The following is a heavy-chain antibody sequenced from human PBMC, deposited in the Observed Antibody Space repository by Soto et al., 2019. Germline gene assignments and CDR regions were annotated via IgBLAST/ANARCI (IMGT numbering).Heavy chain of an antibody. J-gene: IGHJ6*02. CDR3: ASIRITMVRTLYGMDV. Sequence: GGSLRLSCAASGFTFSSYWMHWVRQAPGKGLVWVSRINSDGSSTSYADSVKGRFTISRDNAKNTLYLQMNSLRAEDTAVYYCASIRITMVRTLYGMDVWGQGTTVTVSS. V-gene: IGHV3-74*01. D-gene: IGHD3-10*01. CDR2: INSDGSST. CDR1: GFTFSSYW.